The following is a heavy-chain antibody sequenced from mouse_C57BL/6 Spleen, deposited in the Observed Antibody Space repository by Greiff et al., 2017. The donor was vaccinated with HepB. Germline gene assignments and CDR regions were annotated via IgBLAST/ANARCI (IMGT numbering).Heavy chain of an antibody. CDR3: ARHDYAMDY. Sequence: EVQLVESGGGLVKPGGSLKLSCAASGFTFSSYTMSWVRQTPEKRLEWVATISGGGGNTYYPDSVKGRFTISRDHAKNTLYLQMSSLRSEDTALYYCARHDYAMDYWGQGTSVTVSS. CDR2: ISGGGGNT. V-gene: IGHV5-9*01. CDR1: GFTFSSYT. J-gene: IGHJ4*01.